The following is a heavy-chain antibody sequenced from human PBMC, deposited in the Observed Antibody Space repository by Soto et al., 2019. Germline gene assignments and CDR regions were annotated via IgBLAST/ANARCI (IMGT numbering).Heavy chain of an antibody. D-gene: IGHD6-6*01. Sequence: GVLRLSCTASGFTFGDYAMSWVRQAPGKGLEWVGFIRSKAYGGTTEYAASVKGRFTISRDDSKSIAYLQMNSLKTEDTAVYYCTRDLEYSSSSRSGYFDYWGQGTLVTVSS. CDR3: TRDLEYSSSSRSGYFDY. J-gene: IGHJ4*02. CDR1: GFTFGDYA. V-gene: IGHV3-49*04. CDR2: IRSKAYGGTT.